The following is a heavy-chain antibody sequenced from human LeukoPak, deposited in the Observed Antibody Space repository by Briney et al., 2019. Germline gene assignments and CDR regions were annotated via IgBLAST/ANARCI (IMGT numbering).Heavy chain of an antibody. J-gene: IGHJ4*02. Sequence: GGSLRLSCAASGFTFSSYSMNWVRQAPEKGLEWVSSISSSSSFIYDADSVKGRSTISRDNAKNSLYLQMNSLRAEDTAVYYCASSIIFSGSAYPYWGQGTLVTVSS. CDR1: GFTFSSYS. V-gene: IGHV3-21*01. D-gene: IGHD3-10*02. CDR3: ASSIIFSGSAYPY. CDR2: ISSSSSFI.